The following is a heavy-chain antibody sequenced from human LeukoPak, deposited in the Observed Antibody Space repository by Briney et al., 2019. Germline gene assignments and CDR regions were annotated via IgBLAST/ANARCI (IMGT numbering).Heavy chain of an antibody. Sequence: GGSLRLSCAASGFTFSSYAMYWVRQAPGKGLEWLANIWYDGSNKYYADSVKGRFTISRDNSKNTLYLQMNSLRAEDTAVYYCARGLFNYDNSSLNYWGQGTRVTVSS. D-gene: IGHD3-22*01. J-gene: IGHJ4*02. CDR2: IWYDGSNK. CDR3: ARGLFNYDNSSLNY. CDR1: GFTFSSYA. V-gene: IGHV3-33*01.